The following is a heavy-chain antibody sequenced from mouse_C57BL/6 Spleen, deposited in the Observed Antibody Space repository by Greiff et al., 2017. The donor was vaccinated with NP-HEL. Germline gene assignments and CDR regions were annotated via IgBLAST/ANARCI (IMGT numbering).Heavy chain of an antibody. CDR1: GYTFTSYW. V-gene: IGHV1-55*01. J-gene: IGHJ4*01. Sequence: QVQLQQPGAELVKPGASVKMSCKASGYTFTSYWITWVKQRPGQGLEWIGDIYPGSGSTNYNEKFKSKATLTVDTSSSTAYMQLSSLTSEDSAVYYCARSRIYYGIYYAMDYWGQGTSVTVSS. D-gene: IGHD2-1*01. CDR3: ARSRIYYGIYYAMDY. CDR2: IYPGSGST.